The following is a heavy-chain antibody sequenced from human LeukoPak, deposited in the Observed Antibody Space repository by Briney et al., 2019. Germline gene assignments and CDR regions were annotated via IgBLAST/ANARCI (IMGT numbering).Heavy chain of an antibody. CDR3: SAALYSGGWHYFDY. D-gene: IGHD2-15*01. Sequence: GGSLRLSCAASGFTFSTFSMNWVRQAPGKGLEWVSSMSYSGGSTYYADSVKGRFTISRDNAKSALYLQMNSLRAEDTAVHYCSAALYSGGWHYFDYWGQGILVTVSS. CDR2: MSYSGGST. V-gene: IGHV3-21*01. J-gene: IGHJ4*02. CDR1: GFTFSTFS.